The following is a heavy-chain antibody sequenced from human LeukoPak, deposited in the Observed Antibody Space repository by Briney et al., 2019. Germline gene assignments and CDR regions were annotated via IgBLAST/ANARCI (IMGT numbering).Heavy chain of an antibody. CDR2: IYYSGST. J-gene: IGHJ4*02. D-gene: IGHD2-2*01. CDR1: GGSIGSYY. V-gene: IGHV4-59*01. CDR3: ARDNRQYCSSTSCYVFDY. Sequence: SETLSLTCTVSGGSIGSYYWSWIRQPPGKGLEWIGYIYYSGSTNYNPSLKSRVTMSVDTSTNQFSLKLSSVTAADTAVYYCARDNRQYCSSTSCYVFDYWGQGSLVTVSS.